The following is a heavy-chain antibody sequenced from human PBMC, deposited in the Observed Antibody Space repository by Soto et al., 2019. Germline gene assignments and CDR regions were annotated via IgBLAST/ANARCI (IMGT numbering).Heavy chain of an antibody. CDR3: ARSSSFTVTLPLYYYYYGMDV. CDR1: GGTFSSYP. D-gene: IGHD4-17*01. V-gene: IGHV1-69*02. J-gene: IGHJ6*02. Sequence: QVQLVQSGAEVKKPGSSVKVSCKASGGTFSSYPISWVRQAPGQGLEWMGRIIPILGIANYAQKFQGRVTITADKSTSTAYMELSSLRSEDTAVYYCARSSSFTVTLPLYYYYYGMDVWGQGTTVTVSS. CDR2: IIPILGIA.